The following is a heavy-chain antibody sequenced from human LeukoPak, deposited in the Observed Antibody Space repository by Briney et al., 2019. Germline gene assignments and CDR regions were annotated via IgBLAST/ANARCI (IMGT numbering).Heavy chain of an antibody. Sequence: ASVKVSCKASGYTFTGYYMHWVRQAPGQGLEWMGWINPNSGGTNYAQKFQGRVTMTRDTSISTAYMELSRLRSDDTAVYYCASLDSIAVHTGSDAFDIWAKGQWSPSLQ. J-gene: IGHJ3*02. CDR3: ASLDSIAVHTGSDAFDI. CDR1: GYTFTGYY. D-gene: IGHD6-19*01. V-gene: IGHV1-2*02. CDR2: INPNSGGT.